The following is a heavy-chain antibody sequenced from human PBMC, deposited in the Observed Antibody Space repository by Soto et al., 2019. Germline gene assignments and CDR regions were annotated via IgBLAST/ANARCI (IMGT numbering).Heavy chain of an antibody. CDR1: GFTFSSYG. D-gene: IGHD6-13*01. CDR3: AGEETAGTLLDS. CDR2: IWYDGSNK. V-gene: IGHV3-33*01. Sequence: QVQLVESGGGVVQPGRSLRLSCAASGFTFSSYGMHWVRQAPGKGLEWVAVIWYDGSNKYYADSVKGRFTISRDNSKNTLYLQMNSLRAEDRVVYSCAGEETAGTLLDSWGREPWSPSPQ. J-gene: IGHJ4*02.